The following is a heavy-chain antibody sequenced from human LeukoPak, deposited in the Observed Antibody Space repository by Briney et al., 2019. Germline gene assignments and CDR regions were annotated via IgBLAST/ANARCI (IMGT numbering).Heavy chain of an antibody. V-gene: IGHV3-30*18. CDR2: ISYDGSNK. J-gene: IGHJ4*02. D-gene: IGHD3-10*01. CDR3: AKDRSPTMVRGVMLAFDY. Sequence: QTGGSLRLSCAASGFTFSSYAMSWVRQAPGKGLEWVAVISYDGSNKYYADSVKGRFAISRDNSKNTLYLQINSLRTEDTAVYYCAKDRSPTMVRGVMLAFDYWGQGTLVTVSS. CDR1: GFTFSSYA.